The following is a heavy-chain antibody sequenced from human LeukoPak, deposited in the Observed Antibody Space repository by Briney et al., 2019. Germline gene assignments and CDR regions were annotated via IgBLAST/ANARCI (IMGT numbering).Heavy chain of an antibody. CDR2: INHSGSS. CDR3: ARAPSRYDVLTGYYGGWFDS. Sequence: SETLSLTCAVYGGPLSGYYWSWIRQPPGKGLEWIGEINHSGSSNYNPSLKSRVTISVDTSKNQFSLKLSSVTAADMAVYYCARAPSRYDVLTGYYGGWFDSWGQGTLVTVSS. V-gene: IGHV4-34*01. CDR1: GGPLSGYY. J-gene: IGHJ5*01. D-gene: IGHD3-9*01.